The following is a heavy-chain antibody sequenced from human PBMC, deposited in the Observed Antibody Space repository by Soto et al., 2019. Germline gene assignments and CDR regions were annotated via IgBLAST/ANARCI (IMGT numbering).Heavy chain of an antibody. J-gene: IGHJ4*02. Sequence: NPSETLSLTCTVSGDSISSRSYSWGGIRQPPGKGLEWIGSIFYSGSTYFNPSLRSRVTISVDRSENQFSLKLITVTATDTAVYYCARSTGMNYFHSRGQATLLTVSS. CDR1: GDSISSRSYS. V-gene: IGHV4-39*01. CDR3: ARSTGMNYFHS. CDR2: IFYSGST. D-gene: IGHD1-1*01.